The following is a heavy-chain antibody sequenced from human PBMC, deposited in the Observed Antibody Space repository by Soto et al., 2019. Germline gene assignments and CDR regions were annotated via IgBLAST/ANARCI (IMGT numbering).Heavy chain of an antibody. CDR2: IYNSGRT. J-gene: IGHJ4*02. Sequence: SETLSLTCTVSGCSISSNIYHWGWIRQPPGKGLEWIGRIYNSGRTYYNASLKSRVSISIDTSKNQFSLKLTSVTAADTAVYYCARHPVYATGWQIDYWGQGALVTVSS. D-gene: IGHD2-2*01. CDR1: GCSISSNIYH. CDR3: ARHPVYATGWQIDY. V-gene: IGHV4-39*01.